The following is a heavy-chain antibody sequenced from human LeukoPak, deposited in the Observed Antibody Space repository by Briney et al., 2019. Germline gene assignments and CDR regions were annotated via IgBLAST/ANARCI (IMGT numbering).Heavy chain of an antibody. CDR2: IYYSGST. J-gene: IGHJ6*03. Sequence: SETLSLTCTVSGGSISSGDYYWSWIRQPPGKGLEWIGCIYYSGSTYYNPSLKSRVTISVDTSKNQFSLKLSSVTAADTAVYYCARGGYSGYGPYMDVWGKGTTVTVSS. CDR1: GGSISSGDYY. V-gene: IGHV4-30-4*08. D-gene: IGHD5-12*01. CDR3: ARGGYSGYGPYMDV.